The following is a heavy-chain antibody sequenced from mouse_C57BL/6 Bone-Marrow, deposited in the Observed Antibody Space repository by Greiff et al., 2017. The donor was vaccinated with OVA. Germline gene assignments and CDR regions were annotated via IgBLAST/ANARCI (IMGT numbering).Heavy chain of an antibody. CDR2: ISNLAYSI. Sequence: EVKVVESGGGLVQPGGSLKLSCAASGFTFSDYGMAWVRQAPRKGPEWVAFISNLAYSIYYADTVTGGFTISRENAKNTLYLEMSSLRSEDTAMYYCARTPYGYDRYFDVWGTGTTVTVSS. J-gene: IGHJ1*03. CDR1: GFTFSDYG. CDR3: ARTPYGYDRYFDV. D-gene: IGHD2-2*01. V-gene: IGHV5-15*01.